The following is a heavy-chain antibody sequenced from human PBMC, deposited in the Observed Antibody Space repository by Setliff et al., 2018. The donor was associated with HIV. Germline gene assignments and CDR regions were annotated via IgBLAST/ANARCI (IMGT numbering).Heavy chain of an antibody. CDR2: MSDDGSSK. Sequence: GGSLRLSCAASGFTFSSYAMHWVRQAPGKGLEWVALMSDDGSSKYYADSVKGRFTISRDNSKNTLYLQMNSLRAEDTAVFSCAMLFSYGRDGLFDLWGRGTRVTVSS. V-gene: IGHV3-30*04. CDR3: AMLFSYGRDGLFDL. D-gene: IGHD5-18*01. CDR1: GFTFSSYA. J-gene: IGHJ2*01.